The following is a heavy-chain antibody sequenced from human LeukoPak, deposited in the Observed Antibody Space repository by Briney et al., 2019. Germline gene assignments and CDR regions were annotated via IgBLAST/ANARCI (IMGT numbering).Heavy chain of an antibody. CDR2: ISGSGGST. Sequence: TGGSLRLSCAASGFTFSSYAMSWVRQAPGKGLEWVSAISGSGGSTYYADSVKGRFTISRDNSKNTLYLQMNSLRAEDTAVYYCAKDPSEDYDSSGSHSWGQGTLVTVSS. CDR3: AKDPSEDYDSSGSHS. D-gene: IGHD3-22*01. CDR1: GFTFSSYA. V-gene: IGHV3-23*01. J-gene: IGHJ4*02.